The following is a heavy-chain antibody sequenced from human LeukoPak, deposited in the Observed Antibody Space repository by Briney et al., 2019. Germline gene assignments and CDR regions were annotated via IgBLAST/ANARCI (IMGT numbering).Heavy chain of an antibody. CDR3: ARVPIVVVPAATDNWFDP. D-gene: IGHD2-2*01. CDR2: IIPIFGIA. V-gene: IGHV1-69*04. J-gene: IGHJ5*02. CDR1: GGTFSSYA. Sequence: SVKVSCTASGGTFSSYAISWVRQAPGQGLEWMGRIIPIFGIANYAQKFQGRVTITADQSTSTAYMELSSLRSEDTAVYYCARVPIVVVPAATDNWFDPWGQETLVTVSS.